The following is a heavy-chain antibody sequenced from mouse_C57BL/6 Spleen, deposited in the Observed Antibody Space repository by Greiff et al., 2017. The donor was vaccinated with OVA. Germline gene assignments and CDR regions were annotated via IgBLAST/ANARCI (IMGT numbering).Heavy chain of an antibody. J-gene: IGHJ1*03. D-gene: IGHD1-1*01. Sequence: VHLVESGPGLVAPSQSLSITCTVPGFSLTSYAISWVRQPPGKGLEWLGVIWTGGGTNYNSALKSRLSISKDNSKSQVFLKMNSLQTDDTARYYCARNYYGSPHWYFDVWGTGTTVTVSS. V-gene: IGHV2-9-1*01. CDR2: IWTGGGT. CDR1: GFSLTSYA. CDR3: ARNYYGSPHWYFDV.